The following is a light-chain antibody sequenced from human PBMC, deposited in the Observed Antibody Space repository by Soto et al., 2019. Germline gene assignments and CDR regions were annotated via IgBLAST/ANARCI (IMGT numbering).Light chain of an antibody. CDR1: SSDVGSYNL. CDR3: CSYAGSSTDVV. J-gene: IGLJ2*01. V-gene: IGLV2-23*01. Sequence: QSALTQPASVSGSPGQSITISCTGTSSDVGSYNLVSWYQQHPGKAPKLMIYEGSKRTSGVSNRFSGSKSGNTASVTISGLQAEDEADYYCCSYAGSSTDVVFGGGTKLTVL. CDR2: EGS.